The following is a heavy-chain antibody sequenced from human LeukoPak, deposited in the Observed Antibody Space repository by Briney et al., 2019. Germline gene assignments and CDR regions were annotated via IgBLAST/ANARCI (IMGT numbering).Heavy chain of an antibody. J-gene: IGHJ4*02. CDR1: GGSFSGYY. CDR2: INHSGTT. D-gene: IGHD6-6*01. Sequence: SETLSLTCAVYGGSFSGYYWSWIRQPPGKGVEWIGEINHSGTTNYNSSLKSRVTISVDKSKNQFSLRLTSVTAADTAVYYCAKDLGSSRPRGDSWGQGTLVTVSS. V-gene: IGHV4-34*01. CDR3: AKDLGSSRPRGDS.